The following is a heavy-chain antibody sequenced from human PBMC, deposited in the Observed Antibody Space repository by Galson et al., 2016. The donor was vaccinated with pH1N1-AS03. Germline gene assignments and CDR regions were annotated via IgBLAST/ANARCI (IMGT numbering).Heavy chain of an antibody. CDR2: ISGADLST. CDR1: GFTFSTYA. CDR3: ANPRASGTTMVTRLDY. Sequence: SLRLSCAASGFTFSTYAMSWVRQAPGKGLEWVSSISGADLSTYYADSVKGRFTVSRDNSKNPLYLQMNGLRADDTAIYYCANPRASGTTMVTRLDYWGQGILVTVSS. D-gene: IGHD5-18*01. V-gene: IGHV3-23*01. J-gene: IGHJ4*02.